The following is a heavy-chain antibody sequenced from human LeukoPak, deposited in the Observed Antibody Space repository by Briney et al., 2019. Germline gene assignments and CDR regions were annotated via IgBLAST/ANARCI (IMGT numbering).Heavy chain of an antibody. CDR3: ARAPDCSSTSCYTNWFDP. CDR1: GFTFSDYY. Sequence: GGSLRLSCAASGFTFSDYYMSWVRQAPGKGLEWVSYISSSGSTIYYADSVNGRFTISRDNAKNSLYLQTNSLRADDTAVYYCARAPDCSSTSCYTNWFDPWGQGTLVTVSS. CDR2: ISSSGSTI. J-gene: IGHJ5*02. D-gene: IGHD2-2*02. V-gene: IGHV3-11*01.